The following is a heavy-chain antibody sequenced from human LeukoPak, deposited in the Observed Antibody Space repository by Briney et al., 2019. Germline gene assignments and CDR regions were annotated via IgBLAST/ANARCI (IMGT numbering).Heavy chain of an antibody. Sequence: GGSLRLSCAASGFPFDEHAMHWVRQAPGRGLEWVSGISYSSETIGYVDSVKGRFTISRDNVRKSLYLQMNSLRIEDTALYYCAKDRGGGSQLGDAYDVWGQGTMVSVSS. J-gene: IGHJ3*01. D-gene: IGHD5-24*01. CDR1: GFPFDEHA. V-gene: IGHV3-9*01. CDR3: AKDRGGGSQLGDAYDV. CDR2: ISYSSETI.